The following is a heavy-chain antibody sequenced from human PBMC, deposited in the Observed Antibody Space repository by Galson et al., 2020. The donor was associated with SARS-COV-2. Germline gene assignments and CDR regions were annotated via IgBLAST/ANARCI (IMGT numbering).Heavy chain of an antibody. CDR3: AKDRNTNLEYYVDS. D-gene: IGHD1-1*01. CDR1: GFSFDDFA. V-gene: IGHV3-9*01. CDR2: ISWNSGNI. Sequence: GGSLRLSCAASGFSFDDFAMHWVRQVSGKGLEWVSGISWNSGNIGYGDSVKGRFTISRDNAKNSLYLQMNSLRPEDTALYYCAKDRNTNLEYYVDSWGQGTQVTVSS. J-gene: IGHJ4*02.